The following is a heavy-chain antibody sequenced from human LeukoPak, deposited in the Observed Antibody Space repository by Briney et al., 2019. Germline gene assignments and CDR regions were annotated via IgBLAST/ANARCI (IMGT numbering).Heavy chain of an antibody. CDR2: ISYDGSNK. CDR1: GFTFSSYA. J-gene: IGHJ4*02. D-gene: IGHD4-17*01. Sequence: PRRSLRLSCAASGFTFSSYAMHWVRQAPGKGLEWVAVISYDGSNKYYADSVKGRFTISRDNSKNSLYLQMNSLRAEDTAVYYCASGGQYGDYDYWGQGTLVTVSS. V-gene: IGHV3-30-3*01. CDR3: ASGGQYGDYDY.